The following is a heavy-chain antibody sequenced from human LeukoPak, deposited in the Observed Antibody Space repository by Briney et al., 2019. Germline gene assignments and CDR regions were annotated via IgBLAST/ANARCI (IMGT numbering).Heavy chain of an antibody. CDR3: ATLRDGYDY. Sequence: PGGSLRLSCAASGFTFSSYAMHWVRQAPGKGLGYVSAISSNGGSTYYANSVKGRFTISRDNSKNTLYLQMGSLRAEDMAVYYCATLRDGYDYWGQGTLVTVSS. CDR1: GFTFSSYA. J-gene: IGHJ4*02. CDR2: ISSNGGST. V-gene: IGHV3-64*01. D-gene: IGHD5-24*01.